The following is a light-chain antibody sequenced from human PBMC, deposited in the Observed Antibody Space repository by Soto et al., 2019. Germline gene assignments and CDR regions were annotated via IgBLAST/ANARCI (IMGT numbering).Light chain of an antibody. J-gene: IGLJ1*01. CDR2: RDN. Sequence: QSVLTQPPSASGTPGQRVTISCSGSNSNIGINTVNWYQQLPGTAPKLLIYRDNWRPSGVPDRFSASKSGTSASLAISGLQSDDEADYYWAAWDDSLNGFVFGAGTKVT. V-gene: IGLV1-44*01. CDR1: NSNIGINT. CDR3: AAWDDSLNGFV.